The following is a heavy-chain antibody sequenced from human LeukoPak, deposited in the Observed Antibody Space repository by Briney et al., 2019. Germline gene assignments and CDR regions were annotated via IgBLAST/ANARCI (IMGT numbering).Heavy chain of an antibody. Sequence: GGSLRLSCAASGFIFSNYGMNWVRQAPGKGLEWVAAISASGSATSYADSVRGRFTISRDNSKSTTYLQMNSLRAEDTAVYYCARNDYAPTFDYWGQGTLVTVSS. CDR1: GFIFSNYG. D-gene: IGHD4-17*01. CDR3: ARNDYAPTFDY. CDR2: ISASGSAT. J-gene: IGHJ4*02. V-gene: IGHV3-23*01.